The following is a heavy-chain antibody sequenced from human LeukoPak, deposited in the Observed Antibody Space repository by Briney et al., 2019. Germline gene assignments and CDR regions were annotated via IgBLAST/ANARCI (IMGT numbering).Heavy chain of an antibody. CDR2: ISYDGSNK. CDR3: ARSGYSSSWYSY. J-gene: IGHJ4*02. V-gene: IGHV3-30-3*01. Sequence: GRSLRLSCAASGFTFSSYAMHWVRQAPGKGLEWVAVISYDGSNKYYADSVKSRFTISRDNSKNTPYLQMNSLRAEDTAVYYCARSGYSSSWYSYWGQGTLVTVSS. D-gene: IGHD6-13*01. CDR1: GFTFSSYA.